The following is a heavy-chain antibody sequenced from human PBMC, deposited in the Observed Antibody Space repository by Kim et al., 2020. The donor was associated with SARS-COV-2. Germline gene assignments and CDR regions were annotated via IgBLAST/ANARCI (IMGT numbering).Heavy chain of an antibody. D-gene: IGHD1-7*01. Sequence: RTIYADSVKGRFTIFSDNAENTLYLQMNSLRAEDTAVYYCARGNYHGMDVWGQGTTVTVSS. CDR2: RT. CDR3: ARGNYHGMDV. V-gene: IGHV3-74*01. J-gene: IGHJ6*02.